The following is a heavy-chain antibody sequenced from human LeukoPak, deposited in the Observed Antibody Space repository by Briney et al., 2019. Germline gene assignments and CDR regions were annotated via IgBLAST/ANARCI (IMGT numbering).Heavy chain of an antibody. CDR2: ISYDGSNN. J-gene: IGHJ4*02. CDR1: GFTTTTHG. V-gene: IGHV3-30*18. CDR3: AKERIAQWLVREYYFYY. Sequence: GKSLRLCCALSGFTTTTHGMHLFCHAQLQRLPPPAVISYDGSNNYYADSVKGRFTVSRDNSKNTMYLQMNSLRAEDTAVYYCAKERIAQWLVREYYFYYWCQ. D-gene: IGHD6-19*01.